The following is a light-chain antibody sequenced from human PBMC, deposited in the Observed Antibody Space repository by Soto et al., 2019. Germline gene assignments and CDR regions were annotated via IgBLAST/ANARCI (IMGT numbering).Light chain of an antibody. V-gene: IGKV1-5*03. CDR1: QSIRSW. CDR2: KTS. CDR3: QQYDTYPVT. Sequence: DIQMTQSPSMLSASVGDRVTITCRASQSIRSWLAWYQVKSGKAPKLLIYKTSTLDSGVPSRFSGSGSGTDFTLTIGGLQPDDFATYYCQQYDTYPVTFGPGTKVEIK. J-gene: IGKJ3*01.